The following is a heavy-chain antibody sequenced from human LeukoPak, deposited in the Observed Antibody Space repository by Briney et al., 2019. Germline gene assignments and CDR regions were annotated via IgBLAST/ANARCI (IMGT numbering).Heavy chain of an antibody. V-gene: IGHV3-74*01. CDR3: ARVYWSSWGSDP. CDR1: GFTFSSYW. Sequence: GGSLRLSCAASGFTFSSYWMHWVRQAPGKGLVWVSRINSDGSSTSYADSVKRRLTIPTDNAKNTLYLQMNSLRAEDTAVYYCARVYWSSWGSDPWGQGTLVTVSS. D-gene: IGHD1-1*01. J-gene: IGHJ5*02. CDR2: INSDGSST.